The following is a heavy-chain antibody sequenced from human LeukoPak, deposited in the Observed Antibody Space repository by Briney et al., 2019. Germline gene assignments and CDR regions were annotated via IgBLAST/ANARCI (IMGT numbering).Heavy chain of an antibody. CDR3: AKGIGGYGMDV. J-gene: IGHJ6*02. Sequence: GGSLRLSCAASGFTFSSYGMHWVRQAPGKGLEGVAVISYDGSNKYYADSVKGRFTISRDNSKNTLYLQMNSLRAEDTAVYYCAKGIGGYGMDVWGQGTTVTVSS. CDR1: GFTFSSYG. V-gene: IGHV3-30*18. CDR2: ISYDGSNK. D-gene: IGHD3-10*01.